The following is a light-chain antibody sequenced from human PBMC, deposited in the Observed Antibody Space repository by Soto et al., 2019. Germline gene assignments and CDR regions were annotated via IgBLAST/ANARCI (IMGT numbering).Light chain of an antibody. CDR3: TANKTSSTYV. CDR1: SSDVGGYNY. CDR2: DVS. Sequence: QSALTQPASVSGSPGQSITISCPGTSSDVGGYNYVSLYQQHPGKAPKLMIYDVSNRPSGVSNRFSGSKSGNTASLTISGLQAEDEDDYSSTANKTSSTYVSGTGTKVTV. J-gene: IGLJ1*01. V-gene: IGLV2-14*01.